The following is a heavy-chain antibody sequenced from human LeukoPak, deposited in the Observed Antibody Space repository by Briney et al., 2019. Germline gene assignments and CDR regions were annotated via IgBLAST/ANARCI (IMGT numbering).Heavy chain of an antibody. D-gene: IGHD3-3*01. CDR1: NYPITSDYY. CDR3: GRDGLGTAYDRFYYYMDV. Sequence: PSETLSLTCAVSNYPITSDYYWVWIRQPPGQGLEWIGQIFHSGIAHYNPSLKSRVTMSVDTSRSQFSVNLNSVTAADTAVYFCGRDGLGTAYDRFYYYMDVWGKVTTVTVS. V-gene: IGHV4-38-2*02. CDR2: IFHSGIA. J-gene: IGHJ6*03.